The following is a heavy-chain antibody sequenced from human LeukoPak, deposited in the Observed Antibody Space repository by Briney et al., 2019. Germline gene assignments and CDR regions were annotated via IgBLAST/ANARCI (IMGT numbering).Heavy chain of an antibody. J-gene: IGHJ5*02. CDR2: INHSGST. V-gene: IGHV4-34*01. CDR3: ARLPGGVVPAARNWFDP. D-gene: IGHD2-2*01. CDR1: GGSFSGYY. Sequence: SETLSLTCAVYGGSFSGYYWSWIRQPPGKGLEWIGEINHSGSTNYNPSLKSRVTMSVDTSKNQFSLKLSSVTAADTAVYYCARLPGGVVPAARNWFDPWGQGTLVTVSS.